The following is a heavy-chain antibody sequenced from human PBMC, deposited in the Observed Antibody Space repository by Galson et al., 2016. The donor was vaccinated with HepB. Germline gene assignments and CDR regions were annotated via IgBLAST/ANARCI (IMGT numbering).Heavy chain of an antibody. J-gene: IGHJ2*01. CDR3: ARVVVFYWYFDL. Sequence: CAISGDSVSSTSAGWSWVRQSPSRGLEWLGRTFYRSKWYYDYAISVRSRITINPDTSKNQFSLQLNSVTAADTAVYYCARVVVFYWYFDLWGRGSLVTVSS. CDR2: TFYRSKWYY. V-gene: IGHV6-1*01. D-gene: IGHD2-15*01. CDR1: GDSVSSTSAG.